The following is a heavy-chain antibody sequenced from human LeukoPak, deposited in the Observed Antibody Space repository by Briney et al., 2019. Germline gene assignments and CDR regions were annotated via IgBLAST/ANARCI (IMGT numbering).Heavy chain of an antibody. CDR3: ARGRPLRYCSSTSCYPLYDAFDI. CDR1: GYTFTSYG. CDR2: ISAYNGNT. J-gene: IGHJ3*02. V-gene: IGHV1-18*01. Sequence: ASVKVSCKASGYTFTSYGISWVRQAPGQGLEWMGWISAYNGNTNYAQKLQGRVTMTTDTSTSTAYMELRSLRSDDTAVYYCARGRPLRYCSSTSCYPLYDAFDIWGQGTMVTVSS. D-gene: IGHD2-2*01.